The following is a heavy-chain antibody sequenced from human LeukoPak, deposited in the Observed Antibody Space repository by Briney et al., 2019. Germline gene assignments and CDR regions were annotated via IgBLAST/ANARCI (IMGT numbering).Heavy chain of an antibody. D-gene: IGHD3-10*01. CDR1: GYTFTSYG. V-gene: IGHV1-18*04. J-gene: IGHJ5*02. CDR2: ISAYNGNT. Sequence: ASVKVSCKASGYTFTSYGICWVRQAPGQGLEWMGWISAYNGNTNYAQKLQSRVTMTTDTSTSTAYMELRSLRSDDTAVYYCARDAELPYGSGRDWFDPWGQGTLVTVSS. CDR3: ARDAELPYGSGRDWFDP.